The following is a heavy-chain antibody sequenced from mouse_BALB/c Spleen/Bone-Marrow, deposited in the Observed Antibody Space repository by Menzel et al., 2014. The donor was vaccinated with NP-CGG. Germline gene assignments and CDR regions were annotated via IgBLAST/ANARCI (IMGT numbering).Heavy chain of an antibody. CDR2: ISSGSSTV. J-gene: IGHJ2*01. D-gene: IGHD1-1*01. V-gene: IGHV5-17*02. Sequence: EVKLVESGGGLVQPGGSRKLSCAASGFTFSSFGMHWVRRAPEKGLEWVAYISSGSSTVYYADKVMGRFTISRDNPKNTLFLQMTSLRSEDTAMYYCARSGSSSGYFDYWGQGTTLTVSS. CDR1: GFTFSSFG. CDR3: ARSGSSSGYFDY.